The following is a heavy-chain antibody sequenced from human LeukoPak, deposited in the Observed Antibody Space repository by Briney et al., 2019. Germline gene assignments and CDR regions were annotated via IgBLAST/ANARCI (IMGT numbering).Heavy chain of an antibody. J-gene: IGHJ4*02. CDR3: ARQHSSGYYYFDY. CDR1: GGSISSYY. CDR2: IYYTGST. Sequence: SETLSLTCTVSGGSISSYYWSWIRQPPGKGLEWIGYIYYTGSTNYNPSLQSRVTISVDTSKNQFSLQLGSVAAADTAVYYCARQHSSGYYYFDYWGQGPLVTVSS. D-gene: IGHD3-22*01. V-gene: IGHV4-59*08.